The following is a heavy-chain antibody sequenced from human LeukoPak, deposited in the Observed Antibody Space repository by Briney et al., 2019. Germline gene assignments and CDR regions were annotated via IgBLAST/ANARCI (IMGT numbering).Heavy chain of an antibody. D-gene: IGHD3-22*01. Sequence: GGSLRLSCAASGFTFSSYSMNWVRQAPGKGLEWVSSISSSSSYIYYADSVKGRFTISRDNAKNSLYLQMNSLRAEDTALYYCARELDSSGYSGVDYWGQGTLVTVSS. V-gene: IGHV3-21*04. CDR3: ARELDSSGYSGVDY. CDR1: GFTFSSYS. J-gene: IGHJ4*02. CDR2: ISSSSSYI.